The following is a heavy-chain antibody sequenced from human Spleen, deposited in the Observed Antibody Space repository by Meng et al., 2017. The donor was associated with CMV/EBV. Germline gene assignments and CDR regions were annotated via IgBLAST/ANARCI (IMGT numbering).Heavy chain of an antibody. CDR3: ARARRGYSYAYFDY. D-gene: IGHD5-18*01. V-gene: IGHV4-34*01. CDR2: IYYSGST. CDR1: GGSFSDYY. J-gene: IGHJ4*02. Sequence: GSLRLSCGIYGGSFSDYYWSWIRQPPGQGLEWIGNIYYSGSTYYNPSLKSRVTISLATSKNQFSLNLSSVTAADTAVYYCARARRGYSYAYFDYWGQGTLVTVSS.